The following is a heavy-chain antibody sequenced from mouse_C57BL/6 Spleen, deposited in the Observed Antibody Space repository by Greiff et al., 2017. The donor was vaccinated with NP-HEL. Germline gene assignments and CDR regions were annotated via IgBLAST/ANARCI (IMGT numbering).Heavy chain of an antibody. D-gene: IGHD2-5*01. CDR1: GYTFTSYG. J-gene: IGHJ1*03. CDR2: IYPRSGNT. V-gene: IGHV1-81*01. Sequence: QVQLQQSGAELARPGASVKLSCKASGYTFTSYGISWVKQRTGQGLEWIGEIYPRSGNTYYNEKFKGKATLTADKSSSTAYMALRRLTSEDSAVYLCARKDYSNYNWYFDVWGTGTTVTVSS. CDR3: ARKDYSNYNWYFDV.